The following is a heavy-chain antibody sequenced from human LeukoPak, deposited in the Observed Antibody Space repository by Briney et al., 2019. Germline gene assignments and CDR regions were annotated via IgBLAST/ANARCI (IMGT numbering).Heavy chain of an antibody. D-gene: IGHD5-18*01. CDR1: GFTVSSNY. V-gene: IGHV3-53*01. Sequence: GGSLRLSCAASGFTVSSNYMSWVRQAPGKGLDWVSVIYSGGSTYYVDSVKGRFTISRDNSKNTLYLQMNSLRAEDTAVYYCARGRDSSVKGYFDYWGQGTLVTVSS. J-gene: IGHJ4*02. CDR2: IYSGGST. CDR3: ARGRDSSVKGYFDY.